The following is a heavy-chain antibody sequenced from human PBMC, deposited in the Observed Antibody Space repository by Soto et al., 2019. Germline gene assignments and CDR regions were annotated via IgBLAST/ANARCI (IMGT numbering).Heavy chain of an antibody. J-gene: IGHJ6*02. CDR3: AGEGGGDYYRPRWYYYGMDV. CDR1: GFTFTSYS. Sequence: AGWSLRLSCATSGFTFTSYSMNWVRQAPGRGLEWLSYISSSSSTIYYADSVKGRFTISRDNAKNSLYLQMNSLRDEDTAVYYCAGEGGGDYYRPRWYYYGMDVWGQGTTVTVSS. CDR2: ISSSSSTI. V-gene: IGHV3-48*02. D-gene: IGHD3-16*01.